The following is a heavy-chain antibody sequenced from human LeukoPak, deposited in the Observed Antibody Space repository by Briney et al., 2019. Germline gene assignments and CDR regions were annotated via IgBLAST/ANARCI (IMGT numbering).Heavy chain of an antibody. CDR1: GYTFTSYG. J-gene: IGHJ1*01. CDR3: ARGAPVVVPSDYGPGYFRL. V-gene: IGHV1-18*01. Sequence: ASVKVSCKASGYTFTSYGISWVRQAPGQGLEWMGWISAYNGNTNYAQKLQGRVTMTTDTSTSTAYMELRSLRSDDTAVYYCARGAPVVVPSDYGPGYFRLWGQGTLVTVSS. D-gene: IGHD2-15*01. CDR2: ISAYNGNT.